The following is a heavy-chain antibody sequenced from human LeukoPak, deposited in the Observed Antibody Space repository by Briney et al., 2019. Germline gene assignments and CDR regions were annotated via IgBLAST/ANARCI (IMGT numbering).Heavy chain of an antibody. CDR2: ISSSSSYI. CDR1: GVTFSSYT. V-gene: IGHV3-21*01. Sequence: PGGSLRLSCAASGVTFSSYTMNWVRQAPGKGLEWVSSISSSSSYIYYADSVKGRFTISRDNAKNSLYLQMNSLRAEDTAVYYCARLTYYYDSSGPLYFDYWGQGTLVTVSS. J-gene: IGHJ4*02. D-gene: IGHD3-22*01. CDR3: ARLTYYYDSSGPLYFDY.